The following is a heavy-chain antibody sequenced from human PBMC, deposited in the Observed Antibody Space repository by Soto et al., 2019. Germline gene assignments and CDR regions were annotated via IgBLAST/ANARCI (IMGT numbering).Heavy chain of an antibody. CDR2: INHSGST. J-gene: IGHJ5*02. Sequence: PSETLSLTCAAYGGSFSGYYWSWIRQPPGKGLEWIGEINHSGSTNYNPSLKSRVTISVDTSKNQFSLKLSSVTAADTAVYYCARANLYYDFWSGTPGKWFDPWGQGTLVTVSS. V-gene: IGHV4-34*01. CDR1: GGSFSGYY. D-gene: IGHD3-3*01. CDR3: ARANLYYDFWSGTPGKWFDP.